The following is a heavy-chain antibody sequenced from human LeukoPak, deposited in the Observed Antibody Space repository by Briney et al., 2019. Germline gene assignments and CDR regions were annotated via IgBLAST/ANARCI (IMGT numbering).Heavy chain of an antibody. CDR1: GFSFSTYS. V-gene: IGHV3-48*04. J-gene: IGHJ6*04. CDR2: ISSSGNTI. D-gene: IGHD3-10*02. CDR3: AELGITMIGGV. Sequence: GGSLRLSYAASGFSFSTYSMNWVRQAPGKGLEWISYISSSGNTIYYADSVKGRFTISRDNAKNSLYLQMNSLRAEDTAVYYCAELGITMIGGVWGKGTTVTISS.